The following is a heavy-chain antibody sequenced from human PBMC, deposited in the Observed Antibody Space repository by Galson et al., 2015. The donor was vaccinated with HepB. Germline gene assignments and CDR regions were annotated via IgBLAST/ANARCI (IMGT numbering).Heavy chain of an antibody. D-gene: IGHD6-6*01. V-gene: IGHV3-15*01. Sequence: SLRLSCAASGFAFSNAWMSWVRQAPRKGLEWVGRIKSKTDGGTTDYAAPMKGRFTISRDDSKNTLYLQMNSLKTEDTAVFYCTTDAIQYSSSSHYFDYWGQGTLVTVSS. CDR1: GFAFSNAW. CDR2: IKSKTDGGTT. CDR3: TTDAIQYSSSSHYFDY. J-gene: IGHJ4*02.